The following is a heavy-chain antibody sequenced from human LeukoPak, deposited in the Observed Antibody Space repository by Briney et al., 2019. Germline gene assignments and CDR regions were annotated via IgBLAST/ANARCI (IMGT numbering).Heavy chain of an antibody. V-gene: IGHV4-38-2*01. CDR1: GYSISSGYY. Sequence: PSETLSLTCAVSGYSISSGYYWGWIRQPPGKGLEWIGSIYHSGSTYYNPSLKSRVTISVDTSKNQFSLKLSSVTAADTAVYYCASTAMVITYFAYWAREPWSPSPQ. CDR2: IYHSGST. CDR3: ASTAMVITYFAY. J-gene: IGHJ4*02. D-gene: IGHD5-18*01.